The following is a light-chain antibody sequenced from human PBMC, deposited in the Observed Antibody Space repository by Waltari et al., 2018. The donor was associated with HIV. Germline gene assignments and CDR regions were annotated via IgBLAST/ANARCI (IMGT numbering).Light chain of an antibody. CDR1: TLRRYY. CDR3: NSRDSSDTSYV. Sequence: SSDLTQDPAVSVALGETVRITCRGDTLRRYYEAWYQQKPGQAPILVIYDSTNRPSGIPDRFSGSTSGGTASLTITGAQAEDEADYYCNSRDSSDTSYVFGPGTYVTVL. V-gene: IGLV3-19*01. J-gene: IGLJ1*01. CDR2: DST.